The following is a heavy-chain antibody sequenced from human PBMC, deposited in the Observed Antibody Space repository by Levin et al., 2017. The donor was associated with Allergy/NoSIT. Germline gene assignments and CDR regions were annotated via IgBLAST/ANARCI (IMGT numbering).Heavy chain of an antibody. CDR1: GGSISSGGYS. D-gene: IGHD3-3*01. J-gene: IGHJ4*02. Sequence: SQTLSLTCAVSGGSISSGGYSWSWIRQPPGKGLEWIGYIYHSGSTYYNPSLKSRVTISVDRSKNQFSLKLSSVTAADTAVYYCARVGMRNYDFWSGYFRGYYFDYWGQGTLVTISS. V-gene: IGHV4-30-2*01. CDR2: IYHSGST. CDR3: ARVGMRNYDFWSGYFRGYYFDY.